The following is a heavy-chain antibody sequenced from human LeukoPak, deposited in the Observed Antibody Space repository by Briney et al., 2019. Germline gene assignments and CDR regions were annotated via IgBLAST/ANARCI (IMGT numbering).Heavy chain of an antibody. Sequence: PSETLSLTCAVYGGPFSGYYWSWIRQPPGKGLEWIGEINHSGSTNYNPSLKSRVTISVDTSKNQFSLKLSSVTAADTAVCYCASGRWFDAWGQGTLVTVSS. CDR1: GGPFSGYY. CDR3: ASGRWFDA. J-gene: IGHJ5*02. V-gene: IGHV4-34*01. CDR2: INHSGST.